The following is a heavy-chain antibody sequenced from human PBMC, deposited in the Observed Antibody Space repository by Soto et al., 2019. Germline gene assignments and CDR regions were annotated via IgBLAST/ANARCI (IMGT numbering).Heavy chain of an antibody. CDR2: IYSGGST. D-gene: IGHD1-26*01. CDR3: ARGSLGGYYYGMDV. Sequence: EVQLVESGGGLIQPGGSLRLSCAASGFTVSSSYMSWVRQAAGKGLEWVSFIYSGGSTYYADSVKGRFTISRDNSRNTVYLQMNSLRVEDTAVYYCARGSLGGYYYGMDVWGQGTTVTVSS. CDR1: GFTVSSSY. J-gene: IGHJ6*02. V-gene: IGHV3-53*01.